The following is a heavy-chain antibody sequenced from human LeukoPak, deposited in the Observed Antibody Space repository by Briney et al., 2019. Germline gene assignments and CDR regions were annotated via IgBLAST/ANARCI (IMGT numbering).Heavy chain of an antibody. CDR1: GFTFSSYG. CDR2: IRYDGSNK. V-gene: IGHV3-30*02. D-gene: IGHD3-10*01. CDR3: AKDPTLLWFGELCYFDY. Sequence: GGSLRLSCAASGFTFSSYGMHWVRQAPGKGLEWVAFIRYDGSNKYYADSVKGRFTISRDNSKNTLYLQMNSLRAEDTAVYYCAKDPTLLWFGELCYFDYWGQGILVTVSS. J-gene: IGHJ4*02.